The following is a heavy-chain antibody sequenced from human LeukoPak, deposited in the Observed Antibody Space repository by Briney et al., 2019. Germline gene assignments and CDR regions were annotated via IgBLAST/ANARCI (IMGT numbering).Heavy chain of an antibody. CDR2: IYYSGST. CDR3: ARGPVTTVTPRGFDP. CDR1: GGSISSSSYY. Sequence: SETLSLTCTVSGGSISSSSYYWGWIRQPPGKGLEWIGSIYYSGSTNYNPSLKSRVTISVDTSKNQFSLKLSSVTAADTAVYYCARGPVTTVTPRGFDPWGQGTLVTVSS. D-gene: IGHD4-17*01. J-gene: IGHJ5*02. V-gene: IGHV4-39*07.